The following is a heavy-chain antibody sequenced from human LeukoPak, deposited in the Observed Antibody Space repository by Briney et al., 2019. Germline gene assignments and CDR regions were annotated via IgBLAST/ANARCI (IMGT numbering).Heavy chain of an antibody. CDR2: FIPNSGGT. CDR3: AGSFDEYCGGDCYLWYFDY. Sequence: ASVKVSCKASGYTFTGYYLHWVRQAPGQGPELMGWFIPNSGGTNYAQKFQGRVTTTRDTSSRTAYMLLRRLRSDDTAVYYCAGSFDEYCGGDCYLWYFDYWGQRTLVTVSS. D-gene: IGHD2-21*02. J-gene: IGHJ4*02. V-gene: IGHV1-2*02. CDR1: GYTFTGYY.